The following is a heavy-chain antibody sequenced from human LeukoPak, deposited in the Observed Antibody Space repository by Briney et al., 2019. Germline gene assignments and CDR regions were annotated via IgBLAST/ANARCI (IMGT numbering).Heavy chain of an antibody. D-gene: IGHD2-21*02. V-gene: IGHV4-38-2*02. Sequence: SETLSLTCTVSGYSISSGYYWGWIRQPPGKGLEWIGSIYESGSTYYNPSLKSRVTISVDTSKNQFSLKLSSVTAADTAMYYCARVTAHFYFYYYMDVWDKGTTVTVSS. CDR2: IYESGST. J-gene: IGHJ6*03. CDR1: GYSISSGYY. CDR3: ARVTAHFYFYYYMDV.